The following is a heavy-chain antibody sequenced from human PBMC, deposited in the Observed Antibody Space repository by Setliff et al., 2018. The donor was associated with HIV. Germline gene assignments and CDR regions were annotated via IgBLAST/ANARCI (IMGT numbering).Heavy chain of an antibody. Sequence: SLRLSCVASGFTFRDFAMYWVRQAPAKGLEWVSAISYDGSRIHYADSVKGRFNISRDNSKNTLYLQVSSLRPEDTALYYCASARIPTGGTSTSFDYWGRGTLVTVSS. CDR1: GFTFRDFA. CDR2: ISYDGSRI. D-gene: IGHD1-1*01. V-gene: IGHV3-30*07. J-gene: IGHJ4*02. CDR3: ASARIPTGGTSTSFDY.